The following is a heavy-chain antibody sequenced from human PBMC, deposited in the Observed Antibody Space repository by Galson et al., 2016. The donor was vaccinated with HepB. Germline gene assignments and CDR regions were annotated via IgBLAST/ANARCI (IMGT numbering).Heavy chain of an antibody. CDR1: GYTFTKYG. Sequence: KVSCKASGYTFTKYGISWVRQAPGQGLEWMGWISGRNGDTNYAQRLQGRVALTTDTSTSTAYMELRSLRSDDTAVYYCVRGYEYVSDWYEDTFDYWGQGTLVTVSS. V-gene: IGHV1-18*01. CDR2: ISGRNGDT. D-gene: IGHD6-19*01. J-gene: IGHJ4*02. CDR3: VRGYEYVSDWYEDTFDY.